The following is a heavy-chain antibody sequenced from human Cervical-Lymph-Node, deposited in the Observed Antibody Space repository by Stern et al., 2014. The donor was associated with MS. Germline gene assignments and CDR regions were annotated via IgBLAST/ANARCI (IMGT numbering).Heavy chain of an antibody. Sequence: VQLEESGPGLVKPSETLSLTCAVSGDSISSYTHYWAWIRQPPGKGLEWIGVVYYSGAPYYNPSLKRPVTISVDTSKNHFSLGLNSVTAADTAVYYCAKHACTGAACPFDLWGQGTLVTVSS. CDR2: VYYSGAP. J-gene: IGHJ4*02. CDR1: GDSISSYTHY. D-gene: IGHD2-8*02. CDR3: AKHACTGAACPFDL. V-gene: IGHV4-39*01.